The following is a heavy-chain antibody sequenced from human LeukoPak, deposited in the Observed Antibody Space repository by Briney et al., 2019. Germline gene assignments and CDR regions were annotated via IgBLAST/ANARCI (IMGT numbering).Heavy chain of an antibody. J-gene: IGHJ4*02. Sequence: SETLSLTCTVSGGSISSGSYYWSWIRQPAGKGLEWIGRIYTSGSTNYNPSLKSRVTISVDTSKNQFSLKLSSVTAADTAVYYCARDSIAAAGTMDWGQGTLVTVSS. CDR1: GGSISSGSYY. V-gene: IGHV4-61*02. D-gene: IGHD6-13*01. CDR2: IYTSGST. CDR3: ARDSIAAAGTMD.